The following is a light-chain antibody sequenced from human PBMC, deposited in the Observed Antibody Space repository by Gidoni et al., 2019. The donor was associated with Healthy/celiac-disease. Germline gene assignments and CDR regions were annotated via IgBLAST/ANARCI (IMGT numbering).Light chain of an antibody. J-gene: IGKJ1*01. Sequence: DTQMTQSPSSLSASVGDRVTITCRASQSISSYLNWYQQKPGTAPKLLIYAASSLQSGVPSRFSGSGSGTDFTLTISSLQPEDFATYYCQQSYSTRWTFGQGTKVEIK. CDR2: AAS. CDR1: QSISSY. V-gene: IGKV1-39*01. CDR3: QQSYSTRWT.